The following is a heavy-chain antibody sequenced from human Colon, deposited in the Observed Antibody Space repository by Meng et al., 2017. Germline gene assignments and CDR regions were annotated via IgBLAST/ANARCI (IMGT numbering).Heavy chain of an antibody. Sequence: QVRLGQAGAEVKKPGASVKVSCKASGYTFSSSGISWVRQAPGQGLEWMGWVSVYTTNYARKFQDRVAMTTDTSTSTAYMELRSLRSDDTAVYYCARTPFGGAVGTIGNWFDPWGQGTLVTVSS. D-gene: IGHD3-16*01. J-gene: IGHJ5*02. CDR2: VSVYTT. V-gene: IGHV1-18*01. CDR1: GYTFSSSG. CDR3: ARTPFGGAVGTIGNWFDP.